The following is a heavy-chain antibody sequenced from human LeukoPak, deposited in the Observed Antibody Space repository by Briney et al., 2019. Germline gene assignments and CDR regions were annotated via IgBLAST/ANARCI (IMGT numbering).Heavy chain of an antibody. J-gene: IGHJ4*02. CDR2: IYYSGST. CDR3: AREPPGY. V-gene: IGHV4-59*12. Sequence: SETLSLTCTVSGRFITNYYWSWIRQPPGKGLEWIGYIYYSGSTNYNPSLKSRVAISVDTSKNQFSLKLSSVTAADTAVYYCAREPPGYWGQGILVTVSS. CDR1: GRFITNYY.